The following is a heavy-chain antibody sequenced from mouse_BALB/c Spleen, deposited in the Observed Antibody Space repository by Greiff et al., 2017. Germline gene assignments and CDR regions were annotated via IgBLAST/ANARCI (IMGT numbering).Heavy chain of an antibody. D-gene: IGHD4-1*01. J-gene: IGHJ4*01. CDR1: GFTFSSYA. V-gene: IGHV5-9-4*01. CDR2: ISSGGSYT. Sequence: EVKLEESGAGLVKPGGSLKLSCAASGFTFSSYAMSWVRQSPEKRLEWVAEISSGGSYTYYPDTVTGRFTISRDNAKNTLYLEMSSLRSEDTAMYYCARDGALGRMDYWGQGTSVTVSS. CDR3: ARDGALGRMDY.